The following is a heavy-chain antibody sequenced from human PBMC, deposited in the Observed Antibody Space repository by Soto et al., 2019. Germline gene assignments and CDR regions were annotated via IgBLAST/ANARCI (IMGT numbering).Heavy chain of an antibody. Sequence: SETLSLTCAVYGGSFSGYYWSWIRQPPGKGLEWIGEINHSGSTNYNPSLKSRVTISVDTSKNQFSLKLSSVTAADTAVYYCARGLSYDFWSGYYNPRRSFDYWGQGTLVTVSS. V-gene: IGHV4-34*01. D-gene: IGHD3-3*01. J-gene: IGHJ4*02. CDR1: GGSFSGYY. CDR3: ARGLSYDFWSGYYNPRRSFDY. CDR2: INHSGST.